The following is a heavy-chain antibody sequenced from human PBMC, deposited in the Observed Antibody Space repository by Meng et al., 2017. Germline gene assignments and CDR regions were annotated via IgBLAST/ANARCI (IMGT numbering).Heavy chain of an antibody. D-gene: IGHD3-22*01. CDR3: ARLLDYYDSSGYYYGLDY. CDR2: ISSSGSTI. V-gene: IGHV3-11*01. J-gene: IGHJ4*02. CDR1: GFTFSDYY. Sequence: GGSLRLSCAASGFTFSDYYMSWIRQAPGKGLEWVSYISSSGSTIYYADSVKGRFTISRDNAKNSLYLQMNSLRAEDTAVYYCARLLDYYDSSGYYYGLDYWGQGTLVTVSS.